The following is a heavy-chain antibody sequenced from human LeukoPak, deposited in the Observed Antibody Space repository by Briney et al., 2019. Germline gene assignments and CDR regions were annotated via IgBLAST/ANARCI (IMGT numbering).Heavy chain of an antibody. Sequence: GRSLRLSCAASGFTFSSYSMNWVRQAPGKGLEWVSSISSSSSYIYYADSVKGRFTISRDNAKNSLYLQMNSLRAEDTAVYYCARDRDSSSWYRDAFDIWGQGTMVTVSS. J-gene: IGHJ3*02. CDR3: ARDRDSSSWYRDAFDI. V-gene: IGHV3-21*01. CDR2: ISSSSSYI. CDR1: GFTFSSYS. D-gene: IGHD6-13*01.